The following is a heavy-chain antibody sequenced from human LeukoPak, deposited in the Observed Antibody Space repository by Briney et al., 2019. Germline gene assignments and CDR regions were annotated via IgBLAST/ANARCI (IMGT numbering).Heavy chain of an antibody. CDR2: IHYTGRS. D-gene: IGHD4-17*01. Sequence: SSETLSLTCTVSGGSISSSSYYWGWIRKPPGKELECIASIHYTGRSYYNPSLKSRVTISADTSRNHFTLKLSSVTAADTAVYYCARHLDYGDYKKTYDVWGQGTMVTVSS. CDR3: ARHLDYGDYKKTYDV. V-gene: IGHV4-39*01. J-gene: IGHJ3*01. CDR1: GGSISSSSYY.